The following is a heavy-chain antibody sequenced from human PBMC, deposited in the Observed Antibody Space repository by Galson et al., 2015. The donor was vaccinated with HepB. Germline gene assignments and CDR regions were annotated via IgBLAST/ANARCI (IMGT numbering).Heavy chain of an antibody. CDR2: ISSSSSTI. Sequence: SLRLSCAASGFTFSSYSMNWVRQAPGKGLEWVSYISSSSSTIYYADSVKGRFTISRDNAKNSLYLQMNSLRDEDTAVYYCARDRVAAAGIPSYYYYGMDVWGQGTTVTVPS. CDR1: GFTFSSYS. V-gene: IGHV3-48*02. D-gene: IGHD6-13*01. CDR3: ARDRVAAAGIPSYYYYGMDV. J-gene: IGHJ6*02.